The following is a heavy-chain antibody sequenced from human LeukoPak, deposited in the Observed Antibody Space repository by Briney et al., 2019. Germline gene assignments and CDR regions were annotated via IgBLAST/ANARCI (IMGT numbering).Heavy chain of an antibody. V-gene: IGHV5-51*01. CDR1: GYSFTSYW. Sequence: GESLKISCQTSGYSFTSYWIGWVRQLPGKGLEWMGIIYPGDSDTRYSPSFQGQVTISADKSITTAYLQWSSLKASDTAMYFCARSAIGYCSGGNCYQDYWGQGTLVTVSS. D-gene: IGHD2-15*01. J-gene: IGHJ4*02. CDR2: IYPGDSDT. CDR3: ARSAIGYCSGGNCYQDY.